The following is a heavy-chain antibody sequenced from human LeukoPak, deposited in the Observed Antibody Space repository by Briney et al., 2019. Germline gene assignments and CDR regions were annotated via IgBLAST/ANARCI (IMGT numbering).Heavy chain of an antibody. J-gene: IGHJ4*02. D-gene: IGHD2-2*01. Sequence: GASVKVSCKASGYTFTGYYMHWVRQAPGQGLEWMGWINPNSGGTNYAQKFQGRVTMTRDTSISTAYMELSRLRSDDTAVYYCAYQLLPGRYYFDYWGQGTLVTVSS. CDR3: AYQLLPGRYYFDY. V-gene: IGHV1-2*02. CDR2: INPNSGGT. CDR1: GYTFTGYY.